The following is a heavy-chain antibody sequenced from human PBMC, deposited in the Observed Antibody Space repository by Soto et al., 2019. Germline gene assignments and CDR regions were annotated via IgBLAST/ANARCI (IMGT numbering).Heavy chain of an antibody. D-gene: IGHD6-13*01. CDR3: ARDLPPGIAVAGTPRTYYYYGMEV. Sequence: TQRLPCSVSAGSSGSYYGRWILQPARKGLEWIGRIYTSGSTNYNPSLKSRVTMSVDTSKNQFSLKLSSVTAADTAVYYCARDLPPGIAVAGTPRTYYYYGMEVWGKGTTVIVSS. CDR1: AGSSGSYY. CDR2: IYTSGST. V-gene: IGHV4-4*07. J-gene: IGHJ6*01.